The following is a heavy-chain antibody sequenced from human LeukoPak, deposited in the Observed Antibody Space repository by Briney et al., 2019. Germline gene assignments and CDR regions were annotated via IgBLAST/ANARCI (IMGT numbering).Heavy chain of an antibody. Sequence: SQTLSLTCAVSGVSIRSGGNSWSWIRQPPGKGLEWIGYIYHSGSTYYNPSLKSRVTISIDKSKNQFSLNLSSVTAADTAVYYCARDRGGRTYYFDYWGQGTLVTVSS. J-gene: IGHJ4*02. D-gene: IGHD2-15*01. V-gene: IGHV4-30-2*01. CDR1: GVSIRSGGNS. CDR2: IYHSGST. CDR3: ARDRGGRTYYFDY.